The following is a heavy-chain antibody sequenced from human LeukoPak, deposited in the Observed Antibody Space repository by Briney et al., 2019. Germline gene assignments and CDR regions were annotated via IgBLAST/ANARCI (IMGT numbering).Heavy chain of an antibody. D-gene: IGHD5-18*01. V-gene: IGHV4-59*08. CDR1: GGSISSYY. CDR3: ARQMDTAMVTGHYYYYMDV. J-gene: IGHJ6*03. CDR2: IYYSGST. Sequence: SETLSLTCTVSGGSISSYYWSWIRQPPGKGLEWIGYIYYSGSTNYNPSLKSRVTISVDTSKNQFSLKLSSVTAADTAVYYCARQMDTAMVTGHYYYYMDVWGKGTTATVSS.